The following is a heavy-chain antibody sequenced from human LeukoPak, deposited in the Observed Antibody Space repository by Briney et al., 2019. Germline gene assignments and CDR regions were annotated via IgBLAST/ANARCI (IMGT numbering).Heavy chain of an antibody. CDR1: GFTFSSYA. Sequence: GRSLRLSCAASGFTFSSYAIHWVRQAPGKGLEWVAVISYDGSNKYYADSVKGRFTISRDNSKNTLYLQMNSLRAEDTAVYYCVGYCSGGSCSNWGQGTLVTVSS. D-gene: IGHD2-15*01. V-gene: IGHV3-30*04. CDR2: ISYDGSNK. CDR3: VGYCSGGSCSN. J-gene: IGHJ4*02.